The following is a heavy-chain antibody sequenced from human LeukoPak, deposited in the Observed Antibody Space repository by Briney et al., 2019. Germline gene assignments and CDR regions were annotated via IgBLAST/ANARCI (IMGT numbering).Heavy chain of an antibody. D-gene: IGHD6-19*01. CDR2: IYDSGTT. CDR3: ARGRDSGWYGELGY. CDR1: GGSISSYY. Sequence: SETLSLTCTVSGGSISSYYWSWIRQPPGEGLEWIGYIYDSGTTNYNPSLKSRVTISVDTSKNQISLKLTSVTAADTAVYYCARGRDSGWYGELGYWGQGTLVTVSS. V-gene: IGHV4-59*08. J-gene: IGHJ4*02.